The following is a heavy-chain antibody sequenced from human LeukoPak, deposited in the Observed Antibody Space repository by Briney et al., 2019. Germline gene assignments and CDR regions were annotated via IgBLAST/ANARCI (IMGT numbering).Heavy chain of an antibody. J-gene: IGHJ3*02. Sequence: PGGSLRLSCASSGFTFSFYWMHWVRQAPGKGLVWVSRINNDGRSTSYAGSVKGRFTISRDNAKNTLYLQMNSLRAEDTAVYYCARPTGNAFDIWGQGTMVTVSS. CDR1: GFTFSFYW. V-gene: IGHV3-74*01. CDR3: ARPTGNAFDI. CDR2: INNDGRST. D-gene: IGHD1-1*01.